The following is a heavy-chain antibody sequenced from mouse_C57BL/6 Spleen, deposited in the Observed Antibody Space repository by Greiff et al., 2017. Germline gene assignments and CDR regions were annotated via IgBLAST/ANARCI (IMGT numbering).Heavy chain of an antibody. CDR2: IHPSDSDT. D-gene: IGHD1-1*01. CDR1: GYTFTSYW. V-gene: IGHV1-74*01. Sequence: QVQLQQPGAELVKPGASVKVSCKASGYTFTSYWMHWVKQRPGQGLEWIGRIHPSDSDTNYNQKFKGKATLTVDKSSSTAYIQLSSLTSEDSAVYYCAIEEVITTVVGSMDYWGQGTSVTVSS. CDR3: AIEEVITTVVGSMDY. J-gene: IGHJ4*01.